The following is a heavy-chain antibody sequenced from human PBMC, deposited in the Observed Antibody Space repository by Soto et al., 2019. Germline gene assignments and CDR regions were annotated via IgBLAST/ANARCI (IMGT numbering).Heavy chain of an antibody. CDR2: IRSKANSYAT. Sequence: GGSLRLSCAASGFTFSGSAMHWVRQASGKGLEWVGRIRSKANSYATAYAASVKGRFTISRDDSKNTAYLQMNSLKTEDTAVYYCTRHGGYYDKYYYYYGMDVWGQGTTVTVSS. J-gene: IGHJ6*02. CDR3: TRHGGYYDKYYYYYGMDV. V-gene: IGHV3-73*01. CDR1: GFTFSGSA. D-gene: IGHD3-3*01.